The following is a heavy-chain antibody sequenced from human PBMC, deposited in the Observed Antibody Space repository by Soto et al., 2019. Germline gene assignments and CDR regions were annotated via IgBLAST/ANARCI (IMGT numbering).Heavy chain of an antibody. CDR3: ARGIVRYYYVTD. CDR1: GGSISSSNW. Sequence: PSETLSLTCAVSGGSISSSNWWSWVRQPPGKGLEWIGEVYHSGSINYNPSLKSRVTISVDKSKNQFSLKLSSVTAADTAVYYCARGIVRYYYVTDWGQGTLVTVSS. D-gene: IGHD3-10*02. CDR2: VYHSGSI. J-gene: IGHJ4*02. V-gene: IGHV4-4*02.